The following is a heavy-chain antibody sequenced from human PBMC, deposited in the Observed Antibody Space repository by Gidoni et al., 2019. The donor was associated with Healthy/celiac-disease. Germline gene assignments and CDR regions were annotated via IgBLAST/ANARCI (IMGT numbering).Heavy chain of an antibody. J-gene: IGHJ5*02. D-gene: IGHD6-19*01. Sequence: QVQLVQSGAEVKKPGASVKVSCKASGYTFTSYGISWVRQAPGQGLEWMGWMSAYHGNTNYAQKLQGRVTMTTDTSTSTAYMELRSLRSDDTAVYYCARDSRIAVAGLWFDPWGQGTLVTVSS. V-gene: IGHV1-18*01. CDR2: MSAYHGNT. CDR3: ARDSRIAVAGLWFDP. CDR1: GYTFTSYG.